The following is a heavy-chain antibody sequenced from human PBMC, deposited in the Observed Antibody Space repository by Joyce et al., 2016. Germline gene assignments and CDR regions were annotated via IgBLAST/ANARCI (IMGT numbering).Heavy chain of an antibody. CDR2: FDPEDGET. Sequence: QVQLVQSGAEVKKPGASVKVSCKVSEYTLTELSIHWVRQAPGKGLEWMGGFDPEDGETIYAQKFQGRLTMTEDTSTETSSMELSSLTSDDTAVYYCASGGTSYWYFDLWGRGTLVTVSS. D-gene: IGHD4-23*01. V-gene: IGHV1-24*01. J-gene: IGHJ2*01. CDR3: ASGGTSYWYFDL. CDR1: EYTLTELS.